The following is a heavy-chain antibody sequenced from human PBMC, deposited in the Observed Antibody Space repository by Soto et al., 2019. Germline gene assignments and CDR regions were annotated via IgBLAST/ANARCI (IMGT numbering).Heavy chain of an antibody. CDR3: TTNTVTKVDDY. D-gene: IGHD4-17*01. V-gene: IGHV3-7*03. Sequence: EVQLVESGGGLVQPGGSLRLSCAASSFTFSNFWMSWVRQAPGKGLEWVASIKQDGSDNYYVDSVKGRFIISRDNAKNSLSLQMNSLRAEDTAVYFCTTNTVTKVDDYWGQGTLVTVSS. CDR1: SFTFSNFW. J-gene: IGHJ4*02. CDR2: IKQDGSDN.